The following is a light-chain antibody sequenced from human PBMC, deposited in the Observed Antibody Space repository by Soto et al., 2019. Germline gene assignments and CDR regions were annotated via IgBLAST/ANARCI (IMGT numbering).Light chain of an antibody. CDR3: SSYRSIGSLV. J-gene: IGLJ1*01. CDR1: SSDVGGYKY. Sequence: QSALTQPASVSGSPGQSITISCTGTSSDVGGYKYVSWYQQHPGKAPKVIIYEVSNRPSGVSTRFSGSKSGNTASLTISGLQADDEGDYYCSSYRSIGSLVFGTGTKVTVL. CDR2: EVS. V-gene: IGLV2-14*01.